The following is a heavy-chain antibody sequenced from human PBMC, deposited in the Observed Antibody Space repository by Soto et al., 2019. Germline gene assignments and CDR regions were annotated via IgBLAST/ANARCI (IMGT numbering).Heavy chain of an antibody. CDR1: GFTFSSTD. D-gene: IGHD3-10*01. CDR3: ARGYGAGSYCSDH. V-gene: IGHV3-53*01. Sequence: PGGSLRLSFAAFGFTFSSTDMSWFRQAPGKGLEWVSGSYSGGRTYFADSVKGRFTISRDSFKNMPYLQMDSLRAEDTAVYFCARGYGAGSYCSDHWGQGTLVTVSS. J-gene: IGHJ5*02. CDR2: SYSGGRT.